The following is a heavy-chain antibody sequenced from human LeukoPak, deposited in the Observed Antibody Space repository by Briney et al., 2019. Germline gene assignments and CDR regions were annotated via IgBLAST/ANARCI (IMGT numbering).Heavy chain of an antibody. Sequence: PGGSLRLSCVGSGFTLSDYYTSWIRQAPGKGLEWVSYISSSGSTIYYADSVKGRFTISRDNAKNSLYLQMNSLRAEDTAVYYCAKVPYSDYGSGRPPFMDVWGQGTTVAVSS. J-gene: IGHJ6*02. CDR3: AKVPYSDYGSGRPPFMDV. V-gene: IGHV3-11*01. CDR1: GFTLSDYY. D-gene: IGHD3-10*01. CDR2: ISSSGSTI.